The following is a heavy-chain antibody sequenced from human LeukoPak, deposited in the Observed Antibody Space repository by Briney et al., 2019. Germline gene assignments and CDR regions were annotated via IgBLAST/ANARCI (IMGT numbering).Heavy chain of an antibody. V-gene: IGHV3-21*01. CDR1: GFTFSSYS. CDR2: ISSSSSYI. Sequence: PGGSLRLSCAASGFTFSSYSMNWVRQAPGKGLEWVSSISSSSSYIYYADSVKGRFTISRDNAKNSLYLQMNSLRAEDTAVYYCARVWGDYVDAFDIWGQGTIVTVSS. J-gene: IGHJ3*02. CDR3: ARVWGDYVDAFDI. D-gene: IGHD4-17*01.